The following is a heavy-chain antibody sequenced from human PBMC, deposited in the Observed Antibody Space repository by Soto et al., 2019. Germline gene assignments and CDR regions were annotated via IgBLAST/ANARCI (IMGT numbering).Heavy chain of an antibody. CDR1: VYTFTGYY. D-gene: IGHD6-13*01. J-gene: IGHJ6*02. Sequence: QVQLVQSGAEVKKPGASVKVSCKASVYTFTGYYMHWVRQAPGQGLEWMGWINPNSGGTNYAQKFQGWVTMTRDTSISTAYMELSRLSSDDTAVYYCARAGVGVAAASTQYYYYYAMDVWGQGTTVTVSS. V-gene: IGHV1-2*04. CDR3: ARAGVGVAAASTQYYYYYAMDV. CDR2: INPNSGGT.